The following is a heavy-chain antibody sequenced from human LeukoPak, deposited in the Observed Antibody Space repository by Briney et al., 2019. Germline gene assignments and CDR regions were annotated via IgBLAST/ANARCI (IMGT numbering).Heavy chain of an antibody. CDR3: ASATSGYSYGYYYYYYMDV. CDR2: IYYSGST. CDR1: GGSISNYY. D-gene: IGHD5-18*01. V-gene: IGHV4-59*01. Sequence: SETLSLTCIVSGGSISNYYWSWIRQPPGKGLEWIGYIYYSGSTNYSPSLKSRVTISVDTSKNQFSLKLSSVTPADTAVYYCASATSGYSYGYYYYYYMDVWGKGTTVTVSS. J-gene: IGHJ6*03.